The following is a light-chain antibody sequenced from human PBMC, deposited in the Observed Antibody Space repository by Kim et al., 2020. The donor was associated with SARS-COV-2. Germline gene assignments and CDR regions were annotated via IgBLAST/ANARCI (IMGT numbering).Light chain of an antibody. CDR2: GAA. V-gene: IGKV3-15*01. J-gene: IGKJ1*01. CDR1: QSVSRN. CDR3: QQYDVWPRP. Sequence: EIVMTQSPATLSVSLGERATLSCRASQSVSRNLAWYQKKPGQAPRLLIYGAATRATGIPARFSGSGSGTEFTLTISSLQSEDVAVYYCQQYDVWPRPFGLGTKVEVK.